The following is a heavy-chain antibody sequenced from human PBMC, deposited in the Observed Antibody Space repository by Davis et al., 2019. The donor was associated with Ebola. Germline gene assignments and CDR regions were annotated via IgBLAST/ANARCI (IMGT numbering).Heavy chain of an antibody. CDR2: IYYTGST. D-gene: IGHD3-16*01. V-gene: IGHV4-59*01. CDR1: GGSISSYY. Sequence: SETLSLTCTVSGGSISSYYWSWIRQPPGKGLEWIGYIYYTGSTNYNPSLKSRVTISIDTSKNQFSLKLSSVTAADTAVYYCAREAGGGAFDIWGQGTMITVSS. CDR3: AREAGGGAFDI. J-gene: IGHJ3*02.